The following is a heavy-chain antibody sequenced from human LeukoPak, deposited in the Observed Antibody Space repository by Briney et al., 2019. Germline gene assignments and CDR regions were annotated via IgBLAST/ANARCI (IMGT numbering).Heavy chain of an antibody. J-gene: IGHJ3*02. CDR1: GGSISSYY. Sequence: SETLSLTCTISGGSISSYYWSWIRQPPGKGLEWIGYIYYSGSTNYNPSLKSRVTMSVDTSKNQFSLKLSSVTAADTAVYYCARDPTYYYDSSGYFTPFDIWGQGTMVTVSS. D-gene: IGHD3-22*01. CDR3: ARDPTYYYDSSGYFTPFDI. CDR2: IYYSGST. V-gene: IGHV4-59*12.